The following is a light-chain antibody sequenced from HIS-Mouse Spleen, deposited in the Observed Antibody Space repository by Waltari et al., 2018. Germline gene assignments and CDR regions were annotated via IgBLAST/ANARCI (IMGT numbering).Light chain of an antibody. V-gene: IGLV1-40*01. CDR3: QSYDSSPHVV. Sequence: QSVLTQPTSVSGAPGQRVTISCTGSSSNIGAGYDVHWYQQLPGTAPKLLIYGNSNRPSGVPDRFSGSKSGTSASLAITGLQAEDEADYYCQSYDSSPHVVFGGGTKLTVL. CDR1: SSNIGAGYD. CDR2: GNS. J-gene: IGLJ2*01.